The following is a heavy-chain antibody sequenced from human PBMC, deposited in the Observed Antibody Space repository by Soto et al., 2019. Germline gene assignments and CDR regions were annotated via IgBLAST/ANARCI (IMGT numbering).Heavy chain of an antibody. Sequence: QVRLVQSGAEVKKPGASVKVSCKASGYTFTSYAMHWVRQAPGQRLEWMGWINAGNGNTKYSQKFQGRVTITRDTAASTAYMELRSLRSEDTAVYYCASADFGSGGSCSYYGMDVWGQGTTVTVSS. V-gene: IGHV1-3*01. CDR3: ASADFGSGGSCSYYGMDV. J-gene: IGHJ6*02. CDR2: INAGNGNT. CDR1: GYTFTSYA. D-gene: IGHD2-15*01.